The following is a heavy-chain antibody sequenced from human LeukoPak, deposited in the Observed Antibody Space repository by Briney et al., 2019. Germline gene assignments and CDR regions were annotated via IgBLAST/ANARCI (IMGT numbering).Heavy chain of an antibody. D-gene: IGHD4-17*01. V-gene: IGHV4-34*01. J-gene: IGHJ4*02. CDR3: ARYVLGNGDYWDY. CDR1: GGSFSGYY. Sequence: SEALSLNCAVYGGSFSGYYWSWIRQPPGKGLEWLGEINHSGSTNYNPSLKSRVTISVDTSKNQFSLKLSSVTAADTAVYYCARYVLGNGDYWDYWGQGTLVTVSS. CDR2: INHSGST.